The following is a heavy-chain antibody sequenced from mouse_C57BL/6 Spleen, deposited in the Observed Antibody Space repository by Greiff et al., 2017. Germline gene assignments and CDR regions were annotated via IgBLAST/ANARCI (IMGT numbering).Heavy chain of an antibody. V-gene: IGHV5-17*01. CDR2: ISSGSSTI. CDR3: ARGPTVVARYFDV. D-gene: IGHD1-1*01. Sequence: EVKLMESGGGLVKPGGSLKLSCAASGFTFSDYGMHWVRQAPEKGLEWVAYISSGSSTIYYADTVKGRFTISRDNAKNTLFLQMTSLRSEDTAMYYCARGPTVVARYFDVWGTGTTVTVSS. CDR1: GFTFSDYG. J-gene: IGHJ1*03.